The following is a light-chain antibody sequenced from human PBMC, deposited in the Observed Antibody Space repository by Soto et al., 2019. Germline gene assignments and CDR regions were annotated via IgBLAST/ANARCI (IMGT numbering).Light chain of an antibody. J-gene: IGKJ1*01. CDR2: WAY. CDR1: QSLFSSSDNRNN. V-gene: IGKV4-1*01. Sequence: DIVMTQSPDSLAVSLGERATINCKSSQSLFSSSDNRNNLAWYQQKPGQPPKLLIYWAYIRESGVPDRFSGSGSGTDFTLTISSLQAEDVAVYFCQQFYSSPRTFGQGTKVVIK. CDR3: QQFYSSPRT.